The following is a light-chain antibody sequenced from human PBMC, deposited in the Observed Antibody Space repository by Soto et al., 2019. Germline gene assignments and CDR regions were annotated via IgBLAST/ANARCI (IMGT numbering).Light chain of an antibody. CDR2: SAS. Sequence: DIHVTQSPSSVSASVGDRVTITCRASQAFTSWLAWYQQKPGRAPKLLIYSASSLQSGAPSRFTGSGSGTDFTLTITSLQPDDAAVYYCQQTRSFPLTFGGGTKVEI. V-gene: IGKV1-12*01. CDR3: QQTRSFPLT. J-gene: IGKJ4*01. CDR1: QAFTSW.